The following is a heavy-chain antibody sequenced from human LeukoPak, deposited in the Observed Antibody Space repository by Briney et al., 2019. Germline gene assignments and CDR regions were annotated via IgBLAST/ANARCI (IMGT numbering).Heavy chain of an antibody. D-gene: IGHD3-3*01. CDR2: IYYSGST. V-gene: IGHV4-59*01. Sequence: SETLSLTCTVSGGSISSYYWSWIRQPPGKGLEWIGYIYYSGSTNYNPSLKSRVTISVDTSKNQFSLKLSSVTAADTAVYYCARVRFLLDYYFDYWGQGTLVTVSS. CDR1: GGSISSYY. J-gene: IGHJ4*02. CDR3: ARVRFLLDYYFDY.